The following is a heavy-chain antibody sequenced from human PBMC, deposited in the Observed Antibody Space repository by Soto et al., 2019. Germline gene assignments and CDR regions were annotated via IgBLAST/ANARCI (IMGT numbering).Heavy chain of an antibody. CDR1: GFTFSSYA. CDR2: ISYDGSNK. J-gene: IGHJ4*02. Sequence: PGGSLRLSCAASGFTFSSYAMHWVRQAPGKGLEWVAVISYDGSNKYYADSVKGRFTISRDNSKNTLYLQMNSLRAEDTAVYYCARDRYCGGDCYLPGFWGQGTLVTVSS. V-gene: IGHV3-30-3*01. D-gene: IGHD2-21*02. CDR3: ARDRYCGGDCYLPGF.